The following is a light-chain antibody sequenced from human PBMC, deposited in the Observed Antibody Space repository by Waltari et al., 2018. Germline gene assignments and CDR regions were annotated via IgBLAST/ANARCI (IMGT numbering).Light chain of an antibody. CDR1: SGYGHFA. J-gene: IGLJ3*02. V-gene: IGLV4-69*01. Sequence: QLVLTQSPSASASLGASVKLTCTLNSGYGHFAIAWHQPQPEKGPRYLMKLNSDGSHTKGDGIPDRFSGSSSGAERYLTISSLQSEDEADYYCQTWGTGTDWMFGGGTKLTVL. CDR2: LNSDGSH. CDR3: QTWGTGTDWM.